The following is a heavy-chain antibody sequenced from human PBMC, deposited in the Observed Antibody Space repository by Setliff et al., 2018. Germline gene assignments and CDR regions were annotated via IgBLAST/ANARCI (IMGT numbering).Heavy chain of an antibody. CDR2: IKEDGSDK. V-gene: IGHV3-7*01. CDR1: GFRFSRHW. Sequence: PGGSLRLSCAASGFRFSRHWMTWVRQAPGKGLEWVANIKEDGSDKYYADSVKGRFTISRDNSRNTLYLQMSSLRAEDTAVYYCAKDPGDSSGSFEYWGQGTPVTVSS. J-gene: IGHJ4*02. D-gene: IGHD3-22*01. CDR3: AKDPGDSSGSFEY.